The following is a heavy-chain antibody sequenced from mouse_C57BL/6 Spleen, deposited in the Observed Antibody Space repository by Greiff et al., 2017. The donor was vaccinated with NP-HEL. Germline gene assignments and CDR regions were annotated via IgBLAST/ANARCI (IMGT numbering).Heavy chain of an antibody. CDR2: IDPSDSYT. J-gene: IGHJ2*01. V-gene: IGHV1-69*01. D-gene: IGHD4-1*01. CDR3: ATAGILTGTH. CDR1: GYTFTSYW. Sequence: QVQLQQPGAELVMPGASVKLSCKASGYTFTSYWMHWVKQRPGQGLEWIGEIDPSDSYTNYNQKFKGKSTLTVDKSSSTAYMQLSSLTSEDSAVYYCATAGILTGTHWGQGTTLTVSS.